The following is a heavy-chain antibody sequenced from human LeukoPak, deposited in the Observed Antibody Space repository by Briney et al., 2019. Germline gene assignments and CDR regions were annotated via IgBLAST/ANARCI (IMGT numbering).Heavy chain of an antibody. CDR3: ARDSITCSTTSCAFDY. CDR2: ISSSGRTI. Sequence: GGSLRLSCVASGFTFSTYEMNWVRQAPGKGLEWVSYISSSGRTIYYADSVKGRFTISRDNAKNSLYLQMNSLRAEDTAVYYCARDSITCSTTSCAFDYWGQGTLVTVSS. D-gene: IGHD2-2*01. J-gene: IGHJ4*02. CDR1: GFTFSTYE. V-gene: IGHV3-48*03.